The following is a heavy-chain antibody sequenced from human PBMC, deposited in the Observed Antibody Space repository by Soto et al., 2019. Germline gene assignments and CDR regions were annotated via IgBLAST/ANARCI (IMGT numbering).Heavy chain of an antibody. CDR1: GFTFSSYG. V-gene: IGHV3-30*18. D-gene: IGHD2-21*02. CDR3: AKDKVSVVVTAPFDY. Sequence: QAQLVESGGGVVQPGRSERLSCAASGFTFSSYGMHWVRQAPGKGLEWVAVISYDGSNKYYADSVKGRFTISRDNSKNTLYLQMNSLRAEDTAVYYCAKDKVSVVVTAPFDYWGQGTLVTVSS. J-gene: IGHJ4*02. CDR2: ISYDGSNK.